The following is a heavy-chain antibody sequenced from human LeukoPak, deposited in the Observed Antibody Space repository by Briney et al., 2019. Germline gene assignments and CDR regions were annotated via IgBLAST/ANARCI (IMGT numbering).Heavy chain of an antibody. J-gene: IGHJ2*01. CDR3: AKEGDTALVTGYFDL. D-gene: IGHD5-18*01. CDR1: GGTFGSYV. CDR2: IIPIFGTA. V-gene: IGHV1-69*13. Sequence: SVKVSCKASGGTFGSYVISWVRQAPGQGLEWMGGIIPIFGTAHYAQKFQGRLTITADESTGTVYMEMSSLRSEDTAMYYCAKEGDTALVTGYFDLWGRGTLVTVSA.